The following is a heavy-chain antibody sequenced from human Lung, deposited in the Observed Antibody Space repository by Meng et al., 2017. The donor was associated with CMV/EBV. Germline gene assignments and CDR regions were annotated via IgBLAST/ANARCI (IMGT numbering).Heavy chain of an antibody. CDR1: GYTFTNFY. J-gene: IGHJ5*02. CDR2: INPTSGDA. Sequence: QVQLVQSGSEVKKPGASVKVSXKTSGYTFTNFYIHWVRQAPGQGLEWMGIINPTSGDANYAQKFQGSVIMTRDTSTSTVYMELSTLRSGDTAVYYCARGGYCSNTNCYNWFDPWGQGTLVTVSS. V-gene: IGHV1-46*01. D-gene: IGHD2-2*03. CDR3: ARGGYCSNTNCYNWFDP.